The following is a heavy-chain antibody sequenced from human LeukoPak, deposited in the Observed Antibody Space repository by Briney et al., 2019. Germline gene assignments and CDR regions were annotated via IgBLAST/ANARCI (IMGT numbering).Heavy chain of an antibody. CDR3: ARGRGGHGDLGHFDS. J-gene: IGHJ4*02. V-gene: IGHV4-61*02. Sequence: PSETLSLTCTVSGDSISRGSYFWSWIRQPAGKGLEWIGRISVSETKDNPSFKSRVTISIDTSKNQFSLKLSSVTAADTALYYCARGRGGHGDLGHFDSWGQGTLVTVSS. CDR2: ISVSET. CDR1: GDSISRGSYF. D-gene: IGHD4-17*01.